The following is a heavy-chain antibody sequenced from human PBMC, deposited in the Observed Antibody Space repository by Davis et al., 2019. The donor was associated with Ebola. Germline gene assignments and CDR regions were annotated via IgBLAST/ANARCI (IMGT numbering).Heavy chain of an antibody. CDR1: GGPISSSNW. J-gene: IGHJ5*02. Sequence: PSETLSPTCAVSGGPISSSNWWSWVRQPPGKGLEWIGEIYHSGSTNYNPSFKSRVPISADKSKNQFSLKLTSVTTADTAVYYCAKGGGYYYDSSGYQGWFDPWGQGTLVTVSS. D-gene: IGHD3-22*01. CDR2: IYHSGST. V-gene: IGHV4-4*02. CDR3: AKGGGYYYDSSGYQGWFDP.